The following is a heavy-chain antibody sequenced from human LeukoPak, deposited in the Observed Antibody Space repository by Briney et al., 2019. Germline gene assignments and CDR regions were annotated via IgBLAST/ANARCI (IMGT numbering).Heavy chain of an antibody. CDR2: IIPILGIA. CDR3: AGEAGGGAAAGLFDY. V-gene: IGHV1-69*04. D-gene: IGHD6-13*01. CDR1: GGTFSSYA. J-gene: IGHJ4*02. Sequence: GASVKVSCKASGGTFSSYAISWVRQAPGQGLEWMGRIIPILGIANYAQKFQGRVTITADKSTSTAYMELSSLRSEDTAVYYCAGEAGGGAAAGLFDYWGQGTLVTVSS.